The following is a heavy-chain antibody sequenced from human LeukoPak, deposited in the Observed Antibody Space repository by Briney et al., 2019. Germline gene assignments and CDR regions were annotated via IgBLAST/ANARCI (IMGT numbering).Heavy chain of an antibody. J-gene: IGHJ6*02. V-gene: IGHV1-46*01. CDR2: INPSGGST. Sequence: ASVKVSCKASGYTFTSYYMHWVRQAPGQGLEWMGIINPSGGSTSYAQKFQGWVTMTRDTSISTAYMELSRLRSDDTAVYYCARERVITFGGVIVFIYYGMDVWGQGTTVTVSS. D-gene: IGHD3-16*02. CDR1: GYTFTSYY. CDR3: ARERVITFGGVIVFIYYGMDV.